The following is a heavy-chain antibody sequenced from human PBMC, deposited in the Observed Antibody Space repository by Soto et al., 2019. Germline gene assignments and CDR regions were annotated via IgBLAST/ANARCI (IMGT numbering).Heavy chain of an antibody. CDR2: TSPSGGST. CDR1: GYTFTSYY. Sequence: GAPVKVSCMASGYTFTSYYMQWVGQDHAQGLEWMGITSPSGGSTSYAQKFQGRVTMTRDTSTSTVYMELSSLRSEDTAVYYCARDQGYCSSTSCSFDYWGQGTLGTVSS. CDR3: ARDQGYCSSTSCSFDY. J-gene: IGHJ4*02. D-gene: IGHD2-2*01. V-gene: IGHV1-46*01.